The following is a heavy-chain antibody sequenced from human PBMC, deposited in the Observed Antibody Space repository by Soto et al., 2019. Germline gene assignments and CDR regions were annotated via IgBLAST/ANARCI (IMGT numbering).Heavy chain of an antibody. J-gene: IGHJ4*02. CDR2: IRSSGSTI. D-gene: IGHD3-10*01. V-gene: IGHV3-11*04. Sequence: GGSMSLSCAASGLPFGDYDGIWISPAPGQGLEWVSYIRSSGSTIYYADSAKGRFTISRDHSKNTLYLQMNSLRTEDTAIYSCARDDEGGSYCDLGYWGQGTLVTVSS. CDR1: GLPFGDYD. CDR3: ARDDEGGSYCDLGY.